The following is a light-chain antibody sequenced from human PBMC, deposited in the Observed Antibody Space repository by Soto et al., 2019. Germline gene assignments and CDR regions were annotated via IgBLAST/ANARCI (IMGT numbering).Light chain of an antibody. Sequence: QSALTQPRSVSGSPGQSVTISCTGTSSDVGGYNYVSWYQQNPGKAPKLMIYDVSKRPSGVSDRFSGSKSANTASLIISGLQAEDEADYYCSSYTRNDTVVFGGGTKLTVL. V-gene: IGLV2-11*01. CDR3: SSYTRNDTVV. CDR1: SSDVGGYNY. J-gene: IGLJ2*01. CDR2: DVS.